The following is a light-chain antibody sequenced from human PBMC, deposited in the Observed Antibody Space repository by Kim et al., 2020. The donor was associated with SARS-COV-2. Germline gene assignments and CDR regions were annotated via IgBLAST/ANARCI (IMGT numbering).Light chain of an antibody. J-gene: IGLJ3*02. CDR2: DVN. CDR3: CSYAGTYIWL. CDR1: SSDIGTYKY. Sequence: QSALTQPRSVSGSPGQSVTISCTGTSSDIGTYKYVSWYQQHPGKAPKLVIYDVNERPSGVPDRFSGSKSGNTASLTISGLQADDEADYYCCSYAGTYIWLFGGGTQLTVL. V-gene: IGLV2-11*01.